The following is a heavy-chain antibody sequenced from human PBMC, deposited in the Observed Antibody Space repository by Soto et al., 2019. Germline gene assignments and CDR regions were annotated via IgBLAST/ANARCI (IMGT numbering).Heavy chain of an antibody. D-gene: IGHD3-3*01. CDR1: GFTFSNAW. Sequence: GGSLRLSCAASGFTFSNAWMNWVRQAPGKGLEWVGRIKSKTDGGTTDYAAPVKGRFTISRDDSKNTLYLQMNSLKTEDTAVYYCPTSDTYYDFWSGYRRDYWGQGTLVTVSS. V-gene: IGHV3-15*07. CDR2: IKSKTDGGTT. J-gene: IGHJ4*02. CDR3: PTSDTYYDFWSGYRRDY.